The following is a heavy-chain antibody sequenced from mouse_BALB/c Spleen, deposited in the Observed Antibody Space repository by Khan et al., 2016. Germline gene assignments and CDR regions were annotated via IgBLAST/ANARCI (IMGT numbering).Heavy chain of an antibody. V-gene: IGHV1S53*02. D-gene: IGHD1-2*01. CDR3: KRHYYVYYFDY. CDR1: GFTFTDHA. J-gene: IGHJ2*01. Sequence: QVQLMQSDAGLVQPGASVKISCKASGFTFTDHAIHWVKQTPEQGLEWIGYISPGNGDIKYNEKFKGKATLTADKSSSTAYMQLNSLTSEDSAVYFCKRHYYVYYFDYWGQGTTLTVAS. CDR2: ISPGNGDI.